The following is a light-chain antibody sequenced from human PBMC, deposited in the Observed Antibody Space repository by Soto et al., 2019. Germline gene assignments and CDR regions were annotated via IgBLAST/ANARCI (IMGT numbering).Light chain of an antibody. CDR3: PQYNSYS. Sequence: MQMTQSPSSLPSSLGDRVSITCRASQSISNWLAWYQQKPGTAPKVLIYHASNLQSGVPSRFSGSGSGTEFTLTISSMQPDYLATYYCPQYNSYSFGQGTKVDIK. CDR1: QSISNW. V-gene: IGKV1-5*01. CDR2: HAS. J-gene: IGKJ1*01.